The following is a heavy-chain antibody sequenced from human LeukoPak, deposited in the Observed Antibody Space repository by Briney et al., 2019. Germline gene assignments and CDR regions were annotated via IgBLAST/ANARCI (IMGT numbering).Heavy chain of an antibody. CDR1: GGSISSYY. V-gene: IGHV4-59*01. D-gene: IGHD2-2*01. J-gene: IGHJ5*02. CDR2: IYYSGST. Sequence: SETLFLTCTVSGGSISSYYWSWIRQPPGKGLEWIGYIYYSGSTNYNPSLKSRVTISVDTSKNQFSLKLSSVTAADTAVYYCARGYLYCSSTSCPRRWFDPWGQGTLVTVSS. CDR3: ARGYLYCSSTSCPRRWFDP.